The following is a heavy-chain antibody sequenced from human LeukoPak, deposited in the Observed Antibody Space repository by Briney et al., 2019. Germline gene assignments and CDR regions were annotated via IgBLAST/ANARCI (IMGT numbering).Heavy chain of an antibody. CDR3: ARVTTIFGVLKYYYYMDV. J-gene: IGHJ6*03. Sequence: GGSLRLSCAASGFTFDDYGMSWVRQAPGKGLEWVSGINWNGGSTGYADSVKGRFTISRDNAKNSLYLQMNSLRAEDTAVYYCARVTTIFGVLKYYYYMDVWGKGTTVTVSS. CDR2: INWNGGST. CDR1: GFTFDDYG. D-gene: IGHD3-3*01. V-gene: IGHV3-20*04.